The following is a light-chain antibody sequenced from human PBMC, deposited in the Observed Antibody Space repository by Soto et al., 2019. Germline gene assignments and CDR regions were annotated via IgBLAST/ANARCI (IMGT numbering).Light chain of an antibody. V-gene: IGLV2-14*01. CDR3: SSYTSSSTLVV. CDR1: SSDVGGYNY. Sequence: QSVLTQPASVSGSPGQAITISCTGTSSDVGGYNYVSWYQQHPGKAPKLMIYDVXXXXXXXXXRXXGSKSGNTASLTISGXXAXXXXXYYCSSYTSSSTLVVFGGGTKLTVL. J-gene: IGLJ2*01. CDR2: DVX.